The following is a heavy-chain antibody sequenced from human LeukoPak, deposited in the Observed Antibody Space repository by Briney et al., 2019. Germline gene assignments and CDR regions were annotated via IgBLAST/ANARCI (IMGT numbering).Heavy chain of an antibody. D-gene: IGHD6-19*01. V-gene: IGHV4-4*09. J-gene: IGHJ4*02. CDR3: ARHLKSSSGWNYFDS. CDR1: AGSISSYY. Sequence: PSETLSPTSTVAAGSISSYYRSWIRHPPEMRLEWDGSIYTSGSTNYHPNLKTRATISVATSTNQPSLKLSSVTATDTAVNYCARHLKSSSGWNYFDSWGQGSLVTASS. CDR2: IYTSGST.